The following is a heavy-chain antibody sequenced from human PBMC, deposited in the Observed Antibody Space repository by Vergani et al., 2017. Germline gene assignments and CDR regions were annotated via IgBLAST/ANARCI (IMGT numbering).Heavy chain of an antibody. CDR3: ARVLMVVTAAGWFDP. Sequence: QVQLQESGPGLVKPSQTLSLTCTVSGGSISSGDYYWSWIRQPPGKGLEWIGYIYYSGSTYYNPSLKSRVTISVDTSKNQFSLKLSSVTAADTAVYYCARVLMVVTAAGWFDPWGQGTLVTVSS. J-gene: IGHJ5*02. CDR2: IYYSGST. CDR1: GGSISSGDYY. D-gene: IGHD2-21*02. V-gene: IGHV4-30-4*01.